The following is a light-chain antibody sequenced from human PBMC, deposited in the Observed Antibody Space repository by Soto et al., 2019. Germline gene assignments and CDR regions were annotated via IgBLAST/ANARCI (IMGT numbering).Light chain of an antibody. V-gene: IGKV1-39*01. Sequence: DIQMTQSPSSLSASVGDRVTITCRASQSISGYLNWYQQKPGKAPKVLIYAVSSLQSGVPSRFSGSGSGTDFTLTISNLQPEDFAIYYCQQSYRTPLTFGQGTKVDIK. CDR2: AVS. CDR1: QSISGY. CDR3: QQSYRTPLT. J-gene: IGKJ2*01.